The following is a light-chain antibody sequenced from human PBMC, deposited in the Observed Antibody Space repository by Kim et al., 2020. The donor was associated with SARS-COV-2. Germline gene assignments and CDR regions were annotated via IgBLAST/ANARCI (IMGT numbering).Light chain of an antibody. V-gene: IGLV4-69*01. CDR2: LNSDGSH. J-gene: IGLJ3*02. CDR3: QTWGTGIHWV. Sequence: VRPACTLSSGPSDYAIAWHQQQPEKGPRFLMKLNSDGSHVKGDGIPDRFSGSSSGTDRYLTISSLQSEDEADYYCQTWGTGIHWVFGGGTQLTVL. CDR1: SGPSDYA.